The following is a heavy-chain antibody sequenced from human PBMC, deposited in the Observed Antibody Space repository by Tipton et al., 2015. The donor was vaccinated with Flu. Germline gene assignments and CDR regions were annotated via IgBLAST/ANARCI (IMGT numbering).Heavy chain of an antibody. CDR2: SGST. D-gene: IGHD3/OR15-3a*01. J-gene: IGHJ6*02. Sequence: TLSLTCTVSGDSISRFYWSWIRQPPGKGLEWIGYSGSTNYNPSLKNRVTISLDTSKNQFSLQLKSVTASDTAAYYCARLKLFALVNHSYYYGPDVWGQGTTVTVS. CDR3: ARLKLFALVNHSYYYGPDV. CDR1: GDSISRFY. V-gene: IGHV4-59*08.